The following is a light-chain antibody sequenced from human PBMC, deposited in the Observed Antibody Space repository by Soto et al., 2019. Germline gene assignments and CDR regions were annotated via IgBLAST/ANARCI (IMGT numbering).Light chain of an antibody. CDR2: GAS. Sequence: TQSPSTLSASVGDRVTITCRASQSAPSSNLAWYQQKPGQAPRLLIYGASSRATGIPDRFSGSGSGTDFTLTVSRLEPEDFAVYFCQHYGTFGPGTKVDLK. CDR3: QHYGT. V-gene: IGKV3-20*01. CDR1: QSAPSSN. J-gene: IGKJ3*01.